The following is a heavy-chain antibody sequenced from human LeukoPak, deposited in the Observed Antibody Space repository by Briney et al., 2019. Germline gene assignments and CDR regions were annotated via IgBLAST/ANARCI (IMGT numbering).Heavy chain of an antibody. D-gene: IGHD4-11*01. CDR1: GFTFSSYS. Sequence: GSLRLSCAASGFTFSSYSMNWVRQAPGKGLEWVPYISSSSSTIYYGDSVKGRFTIARDTPKNTVYLQMNSLRVEDTAVYYCATSYLMGDPMTTSSGVGGQGTLVTVSS. V-gene: IGHV3-48*01. J-gene: IGHJ4*02. CDR2: ISSSSSTI. CDR3: ATSYLMGDPMTTSSGV.